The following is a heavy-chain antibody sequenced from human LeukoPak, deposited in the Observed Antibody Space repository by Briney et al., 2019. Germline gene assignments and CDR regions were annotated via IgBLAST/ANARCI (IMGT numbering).Heavy chain of an antibody. CDR1: GVSISSSNSY. Sequence: SETLSLTCTVSGVSISSSNSYWGWIRQPPGKGLEWIGSIYYSGSTNYNPSLKSRVAISVDTSKNQFSLKLSSVTAADTAVYYCARSVPYYFDYWGQGTLVTVSS. CDR3: ARSVPYYFDY. CDR2: IYYSGST. J-gene: IGHJ4*02. V-gene: IGHV4-39*07.